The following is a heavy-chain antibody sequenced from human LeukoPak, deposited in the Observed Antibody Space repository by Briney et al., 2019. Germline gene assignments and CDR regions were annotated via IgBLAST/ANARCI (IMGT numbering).Heavy chain of an antibody. CDR3: ARASRSGYDY. J-gene: IGHJ4*02. D-gene: IGHD3-22*01. CDR2: ISHSSSSV. Sequence: SGGSLRLSCAASGFTFSTYGMNWLRQAPGKGLEWVSYISHSSSSVYYADSVKDRFTISRDNSKNSLTLQMNGLRDEDTAVYYCARASRSGYDYWSQGTLVTVSS. V-gene: IGHV3-48*02. CDR1: GFTFSTYG.